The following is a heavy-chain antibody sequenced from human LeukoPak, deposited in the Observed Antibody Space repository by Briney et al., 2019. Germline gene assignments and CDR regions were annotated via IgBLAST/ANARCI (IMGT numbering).Heavy chain of an antibody. Sequence: PGRSLRLSCAASGFTFSSYGMHWVRQAPGKGLEWVAVTSYDGSNKYYADSVKGRFTISRDNSKNTLYLQMNSLRAEDTAVYYCALSDILTGYYPFFDYWGQGTLVTVSS. CDR3: ALSDILTGYYPFFDY. CDR1: GFTFSSYG. D-gene: IGHD3-9*01. J-gene: IGHJ4*02. CDR2: TSYDGSNK. V-gene: IGHV3-30*03.